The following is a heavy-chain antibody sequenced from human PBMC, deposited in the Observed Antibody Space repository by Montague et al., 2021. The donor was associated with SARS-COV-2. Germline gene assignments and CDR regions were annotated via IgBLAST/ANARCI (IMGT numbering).Heavy chain of an antibody. Sequence: SLRLSSAASGFAFSTYAMYWVRQAPGKGLEWVAVISYDGSNQYYADSVKGRFTISRDNSKNTLYLQMNSLRAEDTAVYYCARTQSGNYLYYFDYWGQGILVTVSS. CDR3: ARTQSGNYLYYFDY. J-gene: IGHJ4*02. D-gene: IGHD1-26*01. V-gene: IGHV3-30*04. CDR1: GFAFSTYA. CDR2: ISYDGSNQ.